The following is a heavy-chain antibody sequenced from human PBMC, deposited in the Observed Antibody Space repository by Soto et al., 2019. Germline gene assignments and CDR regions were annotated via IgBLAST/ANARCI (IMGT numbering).Heavy chain of an antibody. CDR3: ARGGAPYNWFGP. CDR2: IYYTGTT. CDR1: GASISSGDYS. J-gene: IGHJ5*02. Sequence: PSETLSLTCTVSGASISSGDYSWSWIRQYPGQGLEWIGDIYYTGTTNYNPSLKSRLTISVDTSKNQFSLKLTSVTAADTAVYYCARGGAPYNWFGPWGQGTLVTVSS. V-gene: IGHV4-31*03. D-gene: IGHD3-16*01.